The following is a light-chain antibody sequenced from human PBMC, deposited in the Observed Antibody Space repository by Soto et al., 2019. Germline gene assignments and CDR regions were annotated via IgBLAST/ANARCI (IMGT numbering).Light chain of an antibody. Sequence: QSVLTQPPSVSGAPGQRVTISRTGSSSNIGAGYDVHWYQQLPGTAPKLLIYGNSNRPSGVPDRCSGSKSGTSASLAITGLQAEDEADYYCQSYDSSLSGYVFGTGTKVTVL. CDR2: GNS. CDR1: SSNIGAGYD. CDR3: QSYDSSLSGYV. J-gene: IGLJ1*01. V-gene: IGLV1-40*01.